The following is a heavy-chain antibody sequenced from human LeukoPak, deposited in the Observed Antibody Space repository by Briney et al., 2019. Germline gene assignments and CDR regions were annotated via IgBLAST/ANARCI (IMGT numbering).Heavy chain of an antibody. CDR1: GFTFSSYG. CDR2: IWYDGSNK. J-gene: IGHJ4*02. D-gene: IGHD1-26*01. CDR3: ARDRRIVGADSFDY. Sequence: PGGSLRLSCAASGFTFSSYGMHWVRQAPGKGLEWVAVIWYDGSNKYYADSVKGRFTISRDNSKNTLYLQMNSLRAEDTAVYYCARDRRIVGADSFDYWGQGTLVTVSS. V-gene: IGHV3-33*01.